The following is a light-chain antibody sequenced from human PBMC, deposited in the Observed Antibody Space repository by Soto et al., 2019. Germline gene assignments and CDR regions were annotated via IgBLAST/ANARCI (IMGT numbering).Light chain of an antibody. CDR1: QSVSSY. Sequence: EIVLTQSPATLSLSPGERATLSCSASQSVSSYLAWYQQKPGQAPRLLIYDASNRATGIPARFSGSGSGTDFTLTISSLEPEDFAVYYCQQRSNWPLTFGPGIKVDIK. CDR2: DAS. V-gene: IGKV3-11*01. CDR3: QQRSNWPLT. J-gene: IGKJ3*01.